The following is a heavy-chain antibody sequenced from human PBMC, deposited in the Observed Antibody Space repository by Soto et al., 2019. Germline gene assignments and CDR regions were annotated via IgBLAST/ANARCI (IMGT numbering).Heavy chain of an antibody. Sequence: SETLSLTCTVSGGSISSGVYYWSWIRQLPGKGLEWIGYISYSGSTYYNPSLKSRVTISVDTSKNQFSLKLSSVTAADTAVYYCARDSGFYGMDVWGQATTVTVS. J-gene: IGHJ6*02. V-gene: IGHV4-31*03. D-gene: IGHD5-12*01. CDR1: GGSISSGVYY. CDR3: ARDSGFYGMDV. CDR2: ISYSGST.